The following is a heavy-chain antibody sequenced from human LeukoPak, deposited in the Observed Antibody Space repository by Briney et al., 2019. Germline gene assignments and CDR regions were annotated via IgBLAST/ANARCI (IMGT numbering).Heavy chain of an antibody. V-gene: IGHV4-61*10. CDR1: GDSISSGDYY. CDR3: ARVEALYYYYMDV. Sequence: SETLSLTCTVSGDSISSGDYYWSWIRQPAGKGLEWIGYIYYSGSTNYNPSLKSRVTISVDTSKNQFSLKLSSVTAADTAVYYCARVEALYYYYMDVWGKGTTVTVSS. CDR2: IYYSGST. J-gene: IGHJ6*03.